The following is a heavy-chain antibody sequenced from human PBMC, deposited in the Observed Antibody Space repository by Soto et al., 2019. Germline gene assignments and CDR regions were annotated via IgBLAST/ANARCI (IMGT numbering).Heavy chain of an antibody. CDR3: ARGPSGDKVHY. D-gene: IGHD7-27*01. V-gene: IGHV4-30-4*08. CDR1: GGSITSDYSC. J-gene: IGHJ4*02. Sequence: QVQLQESGPGLVKPSQTLSLTCTVSGGSITSDYSCWSWIRQPPGEGLEWIGHIFDSGTTYTNPSLRSQAAISLDTSKNHFSLTLSSVTAADPAVYYCARGPSGDKVHYWGQGALVTVSS. CDR2: IFDSGTT.